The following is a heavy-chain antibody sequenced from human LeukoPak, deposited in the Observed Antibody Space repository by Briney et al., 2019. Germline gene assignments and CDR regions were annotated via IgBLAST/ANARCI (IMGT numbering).Heavy chain of an antibody. Sequence: GGSLRLSCAASGFTFSSYSMNWVRQAPGKGLEWVSSISSSSSYIYYADSVKGRFTISRDNAKNSLYLQMNSLRAEDTAVYYCASTRSWYADFPNHWGRGTLVTVSS. CDR2: ISSSSSYI. D-gene: IGHD6-13*01. CDR3: ASTRSWYADFPNH. J-gene: IGHJ5*02. V-gene: IGHV3-21*01. CDR1: GFTFSSYS.